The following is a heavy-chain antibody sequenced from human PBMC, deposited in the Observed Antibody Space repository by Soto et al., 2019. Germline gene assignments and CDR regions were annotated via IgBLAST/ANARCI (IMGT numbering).Heavy chain of an antibody. D-gene: IGHD1-26*01. V-gene: IGHV4-59*01. Sequence: QVQLQESGPGLVKPSETLSLTCTVSGGSISHYYWSWIRQPPGKGLEWIGYIFYSGSTNYNPSLKSRVTISLDTSKNQFSLKLSSVTAADTAVYYCARVGYNGSYGLDYWGQGTRVTVSS. CDR2: IFYSGST. J-gene: IGHJ4*02. CDR3: ARVGYNGSYGLDY. CDR1: GGSISHYY.